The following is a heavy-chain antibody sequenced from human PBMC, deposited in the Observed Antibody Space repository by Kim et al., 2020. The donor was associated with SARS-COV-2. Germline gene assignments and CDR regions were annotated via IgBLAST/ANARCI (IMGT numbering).Heavy chain of an antibody. J-gene: IGHJ4*02. V-gene: IGHV3-23*01. CDR1: GFTFSSST. CDR2: INAGGGNT. CDR3: VKGPSALLDS. D-gene: IGHD1-26*01. Sequence: GGSLRLSCAASGFTFSSSTMCWVRQVPEKGLEWVSSINAGGGNTYYTDSVKGRFTISRDNSKNTLYLQMNSLRAEDTALYYCVKGPSALLDSWGQGTLVT.